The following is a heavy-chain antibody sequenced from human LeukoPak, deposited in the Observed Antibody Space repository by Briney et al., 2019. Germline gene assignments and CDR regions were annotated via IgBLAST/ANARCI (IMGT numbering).Heavy chain of an antibody. J-gene: IGHJ5*02. V-gene: IGHV4-39*07. D-gene: IGHD2-2*01. CDR3: ARDGSRGSTFDP. Sequence: PSETLSLTCTVSGGSISSSSYYWGWIRQPPGKGLEWIGSIYYSGSTYYNPSLKSRVTISVDTSKNQFSLKLSSVTAADTAVYYCARDGSRGSTFDPWGQGTLVTVSS. CDR1: GGSISSSSYY. CDR2: IYYSGST.